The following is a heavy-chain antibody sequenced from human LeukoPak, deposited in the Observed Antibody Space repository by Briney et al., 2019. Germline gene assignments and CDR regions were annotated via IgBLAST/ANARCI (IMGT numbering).Heavy chain of an antibody. CDR2: IWYDGSNK. CDR3: ARVGVATIDPEDYYYYYGMDV. CDR1: GFTFSSYG. J-gene: IGHJ6*04. V-gene: IGHV3-33*01. D-gene: IGHD5-12*01. Sequence: GGSLRLSCAASGFTFSSYGMHWVRQAPGKGLEWVAVIWYDGSNKYYADSVKGRFTISRDNSKNTLYLQMNSLRAEDTAVCYCARVGVATIDPEDYYYYYGMDVWGKGTTVTVSS.